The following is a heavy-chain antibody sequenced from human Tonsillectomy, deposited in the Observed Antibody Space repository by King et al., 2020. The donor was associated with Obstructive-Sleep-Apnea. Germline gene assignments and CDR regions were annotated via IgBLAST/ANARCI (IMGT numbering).Heavy chain of an antibody. Sequence: VQLVESGAEVKEPGASVKFSCKASGYTFTSYGISWVRQAPGQGLEWRGWISAYSENPKYAQELQGRVTLTTQTSTHTAYMELRRLRSDDTAVYYCARDGYYDKTGYPSTFWGQGTLVTVSS. CDR3: ARDGYYDKTGYPSTF. J-gene: IGHJ4*02. CDR1: GYTFTSYG. V-gene: IGHV1-18*04. D-gene: IGHD3-9*01. CDR2: ISAYSENP.